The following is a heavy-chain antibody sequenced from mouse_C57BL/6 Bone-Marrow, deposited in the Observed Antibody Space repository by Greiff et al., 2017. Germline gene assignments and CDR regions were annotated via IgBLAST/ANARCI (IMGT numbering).Heavy chain of an antibody. V-gene: IGHV1-55*01. D-gene: IGHD2-5*01. CDR2: IYPGSGST. CDR1: GYTFTNYW. Sequence: VQLQQPGAELVKPGASVKMSCKASGYTFTNYWITWVKQRPGQGLEWIGDIYPGSGSTNYNEKFKSKATLTVDTSSSTAYMQLSSLTSEDSAVYYCARETSYYSNYAWFAYWGQGTLVTVSA. CDR3: ARETSYYSNYAWFAY. J-gene: IGHJ3*01.